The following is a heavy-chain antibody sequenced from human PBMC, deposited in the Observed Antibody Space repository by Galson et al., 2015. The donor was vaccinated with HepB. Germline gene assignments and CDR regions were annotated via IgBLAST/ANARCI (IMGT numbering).Heavy chain of an antibody. CDR2: VDPEDGET. V-gene: IGHV1-69-2*01. J-gene: IGHJ5*02. CDR1: GYTLTDNY. D-gene: IGHD3-9*01. CDR3: ATGPARGGYDILTGYVWTYDWFDP. Sequence: VKVSCKASGYTLTDNYMHWVQQAPGKGLEWMGLVDPEDGETIYAEKFQGRVTITADTSTDTAYMELSSLRFEDTAVYYCATGPARGGYDILTGYVWTYDWFDPWGQGTLVTVSS.